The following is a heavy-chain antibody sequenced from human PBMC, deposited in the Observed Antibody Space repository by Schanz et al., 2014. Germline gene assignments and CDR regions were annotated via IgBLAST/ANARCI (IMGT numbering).Heavy chain of an antibody. D-gene: IGHD5-12*01. CDR2: INSNTGNP. V-gene: IGHV7-4-1*02. Sequence: QVLQVQSGSELKKPGTSVKVSCKASGYTFTTYALTRVRQAPGQGLEWMGWINSNTGNPTYAPAFTGRLVFSLDTSVSTAYLQNIGLQAEDSAVFYCARGRSGNTGYKAADYWGQGTRVTVSS. CDR1: GYTFTTYA. J-gene: IGHJ4*02. CDR3: ARGRSGNTGYKAADY.